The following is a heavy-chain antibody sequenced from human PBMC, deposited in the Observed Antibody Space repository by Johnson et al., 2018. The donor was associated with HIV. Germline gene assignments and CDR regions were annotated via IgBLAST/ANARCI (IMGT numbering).Heavy chain of an antibody. D-gene: IGHD3-22*01. Sequence: VQLVESGGGLVTPGGSLRLSCAASGFTVSSNYMSWVRQAPGKGLEWVSGINWNGGSIGYADSVKGRFTISRDNAKKSLYLQMNSLRDEDTAVYFCVRDRGTVVIWSDAFDMWGQGTMVTVSS. J-gene: IGHJ3*02. CDR1: GFTVSSNY. CDR3: VRDRGTVVIWSDAFDM. V-gene: IGHV3-20*04. CDR2: INWNGGSI.